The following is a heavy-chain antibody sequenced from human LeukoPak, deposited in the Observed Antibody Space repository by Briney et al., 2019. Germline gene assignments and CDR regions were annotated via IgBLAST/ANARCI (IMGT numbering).Heavy chain of an antibody. CDR2: ISAYNGYT. Sequence: GASVKVSCKASGYTFTNYGFSWVRQAPGQGLEWMGWISAYNGYTDYAQKFQFRVTMTTDTSTSTAYMELRSLRSDDTAVYYCARDVGGSHSLPYYYMDVWGKGTTVTVSS. CDR1: GYTFTNYG. D-gene: IGHD3-16*01. V-gene: IGHV1-18*01. CDR3: ARDVGGSHSLPYYYMDV. J-gene: IGHJ6*03.